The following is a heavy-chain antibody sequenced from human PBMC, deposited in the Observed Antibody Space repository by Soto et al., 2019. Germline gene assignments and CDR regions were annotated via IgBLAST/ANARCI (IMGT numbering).Heavy chain of an antibody. CDR2: INPNSGGT. CDR1: GYTFTGYY. D-gene: IGHD3-22*01. CDR3: ARDSAAGYYYDSSGYYGD. V-gene: IGHV1-2*04. J-gene: IGHJ4*02. Sequence: ASVKVSCKASGYTFTGYYMHWVRQAPGQGLEWMGRINPNSGGTNYAQKFQGWVTMTRDTSISTAYMELSRLRSDDTAVYYCARDSAAGYYYDSSGYYGDWGQGTLVSVSS.